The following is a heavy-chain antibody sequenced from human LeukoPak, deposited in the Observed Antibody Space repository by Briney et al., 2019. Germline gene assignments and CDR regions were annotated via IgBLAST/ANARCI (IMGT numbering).Heavy chain of an antibody. CDR2: IVVGSGNT. CDR1: GFTFTSSA. J-gene: IGHJ3*02. CDR3: AAGRLLSSGYAFDI. V-gene: IGHV1-58*02. Sequence: SVKVSCEASGFTFTSSAMQWVRQARGQRLEWIGWIVVGSGNTNYAQKFQERVTITRDMSTSTAYMELSSLRSEDTAVYYCAAGRLLSSGYAFDIWGQGTMVTVSS. D-gene: IGHD6-19*01.